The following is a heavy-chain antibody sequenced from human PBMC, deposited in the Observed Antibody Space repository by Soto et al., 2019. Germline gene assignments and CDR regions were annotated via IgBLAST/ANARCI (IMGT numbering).Heavy chain of an antibody. V-gene: IGHV4-39*01. CDR1: GGSISSSSYY. J-gene: IGHJ5*01. CDR3: ARHPLSPYSSGWRAGWFDY. D-gene: IGHD6-19*01. CDR2: IYYSGST. Sequence: PSETLSLTCTVSGGSISSSSYYWGWIRQPPGKGLEWIGSIYYSGSTYYNPSLKSRVTISVDTSKNQFSLKLSSVTAADTAVYYCARHPLSPYSSGWRAGWFDYWGQGTLVTVSS.